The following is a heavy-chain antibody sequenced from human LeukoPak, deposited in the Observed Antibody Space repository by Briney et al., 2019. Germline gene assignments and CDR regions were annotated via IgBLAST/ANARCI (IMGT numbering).Heavy chain of an antibody. Sequence: RASVKVSCKASGGTFSSYAISWVRQAPGQGLEWMGGIIPIFGTANYAQKFQGRVTITADESTSTAYMELSSLRSEDTAVYYCARVGTVTTPYYYYYGMDVWGQGTTVTVSS. CDR3: ARVGTVTTPYYYYYGMDV. V-gene: IGHV1-69*13. J-gene: IGHJ6*02. CDR2: IIPIFGTA. CDR1: GGTFSSYA. D-gene: IGHD4-17*01.